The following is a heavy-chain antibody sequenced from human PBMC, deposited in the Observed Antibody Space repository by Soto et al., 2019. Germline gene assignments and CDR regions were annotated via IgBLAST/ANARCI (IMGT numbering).Heavy chain of an antibody. Sequence: GGSLRLSCAASGFTFSSYAMSWVRQAPGKGLEWVSAISGSGGSTYYADSGKGRFTISRDNSKNTLYLQMNSLRAEDAAVYYCAKDPLTGYYYYYMDVWGKGTTVTVSS. CDR2: ISGSGGST. D-gene: IGHD7-27*01. CDR1: GFTFSSYA. CDR3: AKDPLTGYYYYYMDV. J-gene: IGHJ6*03. V-gene: IGHV3-23*01.